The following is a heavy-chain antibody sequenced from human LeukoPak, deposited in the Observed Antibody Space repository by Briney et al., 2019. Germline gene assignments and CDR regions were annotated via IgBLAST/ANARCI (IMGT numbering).Heavy chain of an antibody. Sequence: GGSLRLSCAASGLTFTTSEMNWVRQAPGKGPEWVSYISGGGTTKYYTDSVKGRFTISRDNAKNSVYLQMNSLTVEDTAVYYCARDHIAAAGTQWFDPWGQGTLVTVSS. D-gene: IGHD6-13*01. J-gene: IGHJ5*02. CDR2: ISGGGTTK. V-gene: IGHV3-48*03. CDR3: ARDHIAAAGTQWFDP. CDR1: GLTFTTSE.